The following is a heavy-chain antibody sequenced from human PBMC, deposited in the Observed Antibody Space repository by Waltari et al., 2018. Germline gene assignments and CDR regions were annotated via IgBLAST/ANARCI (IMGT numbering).Heavy chain of an antibody. D-gene: IGHD2-2*01. CDR2: INPQNGGT. J-gene: IGHJ6*03. V-gene: IGHV1-2*02. Sequence: QAHLLQSGAEVKRPGASLRVSCEASGFIFTAYYLHWVRQAPGQGLEWMGWINPQNGGTTYAQKFQGRVIMTRDMSVKTVYIDLRRLGSDDTAIYYCARDGSPAASPHYYYYYIDVWGKGTTVTISS. CDR1: GFIFTAYY. CDR3: ARDGSPAASPHYYYYYIDV.